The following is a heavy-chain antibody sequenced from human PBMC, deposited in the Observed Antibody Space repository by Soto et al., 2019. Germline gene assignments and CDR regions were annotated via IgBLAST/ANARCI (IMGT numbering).Heavy chain of an antibody. Sequence: GASVKVSCKASGYTFTGYYMHWVRQAPGQGLEWMGWINPNSGGANYAQKFQGRVTMTRDTSISTAYMKLSSVTAADTAVYYCARPPRGQWLGTFDYWGQGTLVTSPQ. CDR1: GYTFTGYY. CDR2: INPNSGGA. V-gene: IGHV1-2*02. J-gene: IGHJ4*02. CDR3: ARPPRGQWLGTFDY. D-gene: IGHD6-19*01.